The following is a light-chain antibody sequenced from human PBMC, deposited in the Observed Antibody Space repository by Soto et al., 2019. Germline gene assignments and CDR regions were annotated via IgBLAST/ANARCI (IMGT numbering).Light chain of an antibody. J-gene: IGLJ3*02. CDR3: SSFASSNTWV. CDR2: EVT. V-gene: IGLV2-8*01. Sequence: QSALTQPPSASGSPGQSVTISCTGTSSDVGAYNYVSWYQQHAGKAPKLVIYEVTKRPSGVPDRLSGSKSANTASLTVSGLQAEAEADYYCSSFASSNTWVFGGGTKLTVL. CDR1: SSDVGAYNY.